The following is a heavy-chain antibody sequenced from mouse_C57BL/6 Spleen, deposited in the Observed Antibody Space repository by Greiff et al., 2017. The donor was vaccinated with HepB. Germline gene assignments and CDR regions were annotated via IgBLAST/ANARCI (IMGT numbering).Heavy chain of an antibody. CDR1: GFTFSDYY. D-gene: IGHD4-1*01. J-gene: IGHJ1*03. V-gene: IGHV5-16*01. CDR2: INYDGSST. Sequence: EVKVVESEGGLVQPGSSMKLSCTASGFTFSDYYMAWVRQVPEKGLEWVANINYDGSSTYYLDSLKSRFIISRDNAKNILYLQMSSLKSEDTATYYCARDLGHWYFDVWGTGTTVTVSS. CDR3: ARDLGHWYFDV.